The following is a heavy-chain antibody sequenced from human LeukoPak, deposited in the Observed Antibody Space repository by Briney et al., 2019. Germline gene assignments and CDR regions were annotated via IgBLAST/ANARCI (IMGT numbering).Heavy chain of an antibody. J-gene: IGHJ4*02. CDR3: TRGAGWLIDY. Sequence: PSETLSLTCTVSDDSISDYYRGWIRQPPGKGLESIGYFHNSGTTTYNPSLKSRVTISADTSKNQFSLKLNSLTTVDTAVYYCTRGAGWLIDYWGQGILGTVSS. CDR2: FHNSGTT. D-gene: IGHD3-16*01. CDR1: DDSISDYY. V-gene: IGHV4-59*01.